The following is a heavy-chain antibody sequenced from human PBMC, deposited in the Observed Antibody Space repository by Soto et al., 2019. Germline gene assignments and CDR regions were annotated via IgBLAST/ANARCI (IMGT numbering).Heavy chain of an antibody. D-gene: IGHD2-2*01. CDR1: GGSISSYY. Sequence: SDTLSLTCTVSGGSISSYYWRGILQPPEKGLEWIGYIYYSGSTNYNPSLKSHVTISVDTSKNQFSLKLSSVTAADTAVYYCARGYCSSTTCYIWDNWFDPWGQGTLVTVS. J-gene: IGHJ5*02. CDR3: ARGYCSSTTCYIWDNWFDP. V-gene: IGHV4-59*07. CDR2: IYYSGST.